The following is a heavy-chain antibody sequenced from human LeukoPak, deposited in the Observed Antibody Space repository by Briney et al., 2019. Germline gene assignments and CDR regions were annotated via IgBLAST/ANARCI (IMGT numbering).Heavy chain of an antibody. CDR2: IIPILGTA. CDR1: GGTFSSYA. CDR3: ASTVRGLVIEFNWFDP. V-gene: IGHV1-69*04. D-gene: IGHD3/OR15-3a*01. Sequence: SVKVSCKASGGTFSSYAISWVRQAPGQGLEWMGRIIPILGTANYAQKFQGRVTITADKSTSTAYMELSSLRSEDTAVYYCASTVRGLVIEFNWFDPWGQGTLVTVSS. J-gene: IGHJ5*02.